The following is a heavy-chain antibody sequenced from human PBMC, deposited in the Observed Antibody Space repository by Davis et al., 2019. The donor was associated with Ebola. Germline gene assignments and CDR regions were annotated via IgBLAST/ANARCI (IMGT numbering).Heavy chain of an antibody. D-gene: IGHD6-19*01. CDR2: INHSGST. V-gene: IGHV4-34*01. CDR1: GGSFSGYY. J-gene: IGHJ4*02. Sequence: MPSETLSLTCAVFGGSFSGYYWSWIRQPPGKGLEWIGEINHSGSTNYNPSLKSRVTISVDTSKNQFSLKLKSVTAADTAVYYCARGGGSGWYIDYWGRGTLVAVSS. CDR3: ARGGGSGWYIDY.